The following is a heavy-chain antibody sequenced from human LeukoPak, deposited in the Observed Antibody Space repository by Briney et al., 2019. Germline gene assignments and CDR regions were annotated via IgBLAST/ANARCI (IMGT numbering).Heavy chain of an antibody. V-gene: IGHV1-18*01. CDR1: GYTFTSYD. CDR2: ISACNGNT. D-gene: IGHD4-17*01. J-gene: IGHJ5*02. Sequence: ASVKVSCKASGYTFTSYDINWVRQATGQGLEWMGWISACNGNTNYAQKLQGRVTMTTDTSTSTAYMELRSLRSDDTAVYYCARDRTVTTFYAFDPWGQGTLVTVSS. CDR3: ARDRTVTTFYAFDP.